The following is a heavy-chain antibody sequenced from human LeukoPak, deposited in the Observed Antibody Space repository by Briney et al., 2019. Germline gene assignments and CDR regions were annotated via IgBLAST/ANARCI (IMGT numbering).Heavy chain of an antibody. V-gene: IGHV4-34*01. CDR2: INHSGST. CDR1: GGSFSGYY. D-gene: IGHD6-13*01. Sequence: PSETLSLTCAVYGGSFSGYYWSWIRQPPGKGLEWIGEINHSGSTNYNPSLKSRVTISVDTSKNQFSLKLSSATAADTAVYYCARGALAAAGTFDYWGQGTLVTVSS. CDR3: ARGALAAAGTFDY. J-gene: IGHJ4*02.